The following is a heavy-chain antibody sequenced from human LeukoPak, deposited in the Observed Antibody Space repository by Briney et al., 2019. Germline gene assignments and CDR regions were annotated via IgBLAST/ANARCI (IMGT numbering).Heavy chain of an antibody. CDR2: IIPILRIA. CDR3: AGSLGPMESWFDP. CDR1: GGTFSSYA. J-gene: IGHJ5*02. V-gene: IGHV1-69*04. Sequence: SVKVSCKASGGTFSSYAISWVRQAPGQGLEWMGRIIPILRIANYAQKFQGRVTITADKSTSTAYMELSSLRSEDTAVYYCAGSLGPMESWFDPWGQGTLVTVSS. D-gene: IGHD1-1*01.